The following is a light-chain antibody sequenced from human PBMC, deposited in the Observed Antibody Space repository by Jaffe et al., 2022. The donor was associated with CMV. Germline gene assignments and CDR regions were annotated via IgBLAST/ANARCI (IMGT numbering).Light chain of an antibody. CDR2: GAS. V-gene: IGKV3-20*01. Sequence: EIVLTQSPGTLSLSPGERTTLSCRASQSVSTNYLAWYQQKPGQAPRLLIYGASSRATGIPDRFSGSGSGTDFTLTISRLEPEDSAVYYCQQFGGSSPLTFGGGTKVEIK. J-gene: IGKJ4*01. CDR3: QQFGGSSPLT. CDR1: QSVSTNY.